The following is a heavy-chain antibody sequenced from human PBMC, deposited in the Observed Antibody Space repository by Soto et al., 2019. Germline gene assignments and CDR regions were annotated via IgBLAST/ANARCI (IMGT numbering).Heavy chain of an antibody. CDR2: IYYSGST. CDR3: ARASPVATDV. Sequence: ETLSLACTVSGGSISSYYWTWIRQPPGKGLEWIGYIYYSGSTNYNPSLKSRVTISVDTSKNQFSLKLSSVTAADTAVYYCARASPVATDVWGQRTTVTVS. V-gene: IGHV4-59*08. CDR1: GGSISSYY. J-gene: IGHJ6*02. D-gene: IGHD2-15*01.